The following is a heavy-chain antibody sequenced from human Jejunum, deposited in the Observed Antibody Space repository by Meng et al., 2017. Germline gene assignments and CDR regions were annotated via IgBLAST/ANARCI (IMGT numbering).Heavy chain of an antibody. Sequence: QVQLQQWGAGLLKPSETLSLTCAVFGGSFRGYFASWNRQPPGEGLEWIGEFTRGGTTNYNPSLKSRVTISADTSKNQFSLTLSSVSAADTAVYYCARHEVDFDNWGQGTLVTVSS. D-gene: IGHD1-26*01. CDR1: GGSFRGYF. J-gene: IGHJ4*02. CDR3: ARHEVDFDN. V-gene: IGHV4-34*02. CDR2: FTRGGTT.